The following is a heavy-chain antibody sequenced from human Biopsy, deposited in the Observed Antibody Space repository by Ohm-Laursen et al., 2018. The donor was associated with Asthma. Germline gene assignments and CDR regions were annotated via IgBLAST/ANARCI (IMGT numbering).Heavy chain of an antibody. CDR2: IHYSGST. CDR3: AGFCSGGNCPDH. V-gene: IGHV4-59*07. Sequence: SDTLSLTCTVSGVSIRSYYWTWIRQPPGKGLEWIGNIHYSGSTYSNPSPKSRVTISVDTSKKQISLRLSSVIAADTAVYYCAGFCSGGNCPDHWGQGSLVTVSS. D-gene: IGHD2-15*01. J-gene: IGHJ4*02. CDR1: GVSIRSYY.